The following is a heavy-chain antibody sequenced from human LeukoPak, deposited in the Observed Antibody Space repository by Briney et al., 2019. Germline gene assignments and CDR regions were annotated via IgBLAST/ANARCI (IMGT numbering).Heavy chain of an antibody. D-gene: IGHD2-2*01. Sequence: PGGFLRLSCVASGFTFSSYSMNWVRQAPGKGLEWVSSISIFSNYIYYADSVKGRFTISRDNAKNSLYLQMNSLRAEDAAVYYCARLHCSSTSCSDPWGQGTLVTVSS. V-gene: IGHV3-21*06. CDR2: ISIFSNYI. J-gene: IGHJ5*02. CDR3: ARLHCSSTSCSDP. CDR1: GFTFSSYS.